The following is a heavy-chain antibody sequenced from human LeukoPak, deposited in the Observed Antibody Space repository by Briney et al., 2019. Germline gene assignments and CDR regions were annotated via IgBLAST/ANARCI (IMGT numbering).Heavy chain of an antibody. Sequence: SSETLSLTCAVYGGSFSGYYWSWTRQPPGKGLEWIGEINHSGSTNYHPSLKSRVTISVDTSKNQFSLKLSSVTAADTAVYYCARGRDDFWSGFVQYGMDVWGQGTTVTVSS. CDR2: INHSGST. V-gene: IGHV4-34*01. D-gene: IGHD3-3*01. J-gene: IGHJ6*02. CDR3: ARGRDDFWSGFVQYGMDV. CDR1: GGSFSGYY.